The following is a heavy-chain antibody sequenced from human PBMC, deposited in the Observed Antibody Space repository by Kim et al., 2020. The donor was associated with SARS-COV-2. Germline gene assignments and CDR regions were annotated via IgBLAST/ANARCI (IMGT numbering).Heavy chain of an antibody. Sequence: YAQKFQGRVTITADESTSTAYMELSSLRSEDTAVYYCATASSWYDPWFDPWGQGTLVTVSS. J-gene: IGHJ5*02. D-gene: IGHD6-13*01. V-gene: IGHV1-69*01. CDR3: ATASSWYDPWFDP.